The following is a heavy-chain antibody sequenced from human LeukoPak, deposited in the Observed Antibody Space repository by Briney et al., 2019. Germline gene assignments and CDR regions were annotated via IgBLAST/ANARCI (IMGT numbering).Heavy chain of an antibody. CDR1: GGSISSTSYY. CDR2: IFYSGST. Sequence: SETLSLTCSVSGGSISSTSYYWGWIRQPPGKGLEWIGNIFYSGSTYYNPSLKSRLTISVDRSKNQFSLKLSSVTAADTAVYYCARDNRYFDSSIYYYNGMDVWGQGTTVTVS. D-gene: IGHD3-16*01. J-gene: IGHJ6*02. CDR3: ARDNRYFDSSIYYYNGMDV. V-gene: IGHV4-39*07.